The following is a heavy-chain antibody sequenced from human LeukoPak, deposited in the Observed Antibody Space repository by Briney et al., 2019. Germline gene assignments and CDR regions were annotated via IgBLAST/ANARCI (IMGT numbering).Heavy chain of an antibody. V-gene: IGHV4-59*01. Sequence: SETLSLTWTVSGGSISNYYWSWIRQPPGKGLEWIGYIYSSGSTSYNPSLKSRVTMSVDTSKNQLSLNLNSVTAADTAVYHCARGYSRDWGLQYFQHWGQGTLVTVSS. CDR3: ARGYSRDWGLQYFQH. J-gene: IGHJ1*01. CDR1: GGSISNYY. D-gene: IGHD6-19*01. CDR2: IYSSGST.